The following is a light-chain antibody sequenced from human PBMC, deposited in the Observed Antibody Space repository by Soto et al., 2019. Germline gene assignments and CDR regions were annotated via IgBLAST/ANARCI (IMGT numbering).Light chain of an antibody. J-gene: IGKJ3*01. CDR3: QKRKVCPWVT. CDR2: AAS. V-gene: IGKV3D-20*02. Sequence: VSTQSPGTLSLSPGERATLSCGASRSVSSNYLVWYQQKPGQPPRLLIYAASSRATGIPARFSGSGSGTDFTLTISSLESEGAAVYYCQKRKVCPWVTVGPGPKVDSK. CDR1: RSVSSNY.